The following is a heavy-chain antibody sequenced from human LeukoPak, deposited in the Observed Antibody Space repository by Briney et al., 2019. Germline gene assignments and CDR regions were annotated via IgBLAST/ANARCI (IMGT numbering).Heavy chain of an antibody. CDR2: INPNSGGT. CDR1: GYTFTDYF. V-gene: IGHV1-2*02. Sequence: ASVKVSCKASGYTFTDYFMHWVRQAPGQGLEGMGWINPNSGGTNYAQKFQGRVTLTGDTSISTAYMELSRLKSDDTAVYYCASSEGTPDGWFDPWGQGTLVTVSS. D-gene: IGHD1-14*01. CDR3: ASSEGTPDGWFDP. J-gene: IGHJ5*02.